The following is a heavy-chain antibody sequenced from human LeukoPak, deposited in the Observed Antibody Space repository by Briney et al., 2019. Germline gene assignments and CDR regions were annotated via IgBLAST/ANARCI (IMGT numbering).Heavy chain of an antibody. J-gene: IGHJ3*02. Sequence: SETLSLTCAVYGGSFSGYYWSWIRQPPGKGLEWIGEINHSGSTNYNPSLKSRVTISVDTSKNQFSLKLSSVTAADTAVYYCASIGWAPDAFDIWGQGTMVTVSS. V-gene: IGHV4-34*01. CDR1: GGSFSGYY. D-gene: IGHD2-15*01. CDR3: ASIGWAPDAFDI. CDR2: INHSGST.